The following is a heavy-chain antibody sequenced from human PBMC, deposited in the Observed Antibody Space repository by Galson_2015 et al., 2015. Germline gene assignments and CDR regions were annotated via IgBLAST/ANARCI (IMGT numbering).Heavy chain of an antibody. D-gene: IGHD1-26*01. V-gene: IGHV3-48*02. Sequence: SFRLSFSFSFVLFFISLFLFFRQVPGKGLEWVSYISSSSATIYYADSVKGRFTISRDNAKNSLYLQMNSLRDEDTAVYYCARDPWRGSYKVFYFDYWGQGTLVTVSS. CDR3: ARDPWRGSYKVFYFDY. CDR2: ISSSSATI. CDR1: FVLFFISL. J-gene: IGHJ4*02.